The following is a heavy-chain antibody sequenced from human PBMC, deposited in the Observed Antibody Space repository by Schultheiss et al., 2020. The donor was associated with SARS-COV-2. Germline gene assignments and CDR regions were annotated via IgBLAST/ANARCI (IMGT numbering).Heavy chain of an antibody. CDR2: THYSGRI. Sequence: SETLSLTCTVSGGSISSYYWSWIRQPPGKGLEWIGYTHYSGRINHNPSLKSRVTISVDTSKNQFSLKLSSVTPADTAVYYCARGNDFVYFFDSWGQGTLVTVSS. J-gene: IGHJ4*02. CDR3: ARGNDFVYFFDS. CDR1: GGSISSYY. D-gene: IGHD3-3*01. V-gene: IGHV4-59*12.